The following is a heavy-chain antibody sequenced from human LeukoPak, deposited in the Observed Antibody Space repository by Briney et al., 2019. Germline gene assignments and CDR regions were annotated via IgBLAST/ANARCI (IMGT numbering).Heavy chain of an antibody. CDR2: ISSSGTVI. CDR1: GFTFSTYE. D-gene: IGHD4/OR15-4a*01. Sequence: GGSLRLSCAASGFTFSTYEMNWVRQAPGKGLEWVSYISSSGTVIYYADSVKGRFTISRDNAKKSLYLQMNSLSAEDTAVYYCAREPTIPYFDYWGQGTLVTVPS. V-gene: IGHV3-48*03. CDR3: AREPTIPYFDY. J-gene: IGHJ4*02.